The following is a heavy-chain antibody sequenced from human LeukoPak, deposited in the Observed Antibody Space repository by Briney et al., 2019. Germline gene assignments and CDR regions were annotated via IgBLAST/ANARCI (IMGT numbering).Heavy chain of an antibody. Sequence: PGGSLRLSCAASGFSHSNYGMHWVRQAPGKGLEWVAALLYDGNTKHYADSVKGRFTISRDISKNTFYLQTNSLTAEDTAVYYCVRDHRPEIQYYYMDVWGKGTTVAVSS. CDR2: LLYDGNTK. CDR3: VRDHRPEIQYYYMDV. CDR1: GFSHSNYG. J-gene: IGHJ6*03. V-gene: IGHV3-33*01. D-gene: IGHD1-14*01.